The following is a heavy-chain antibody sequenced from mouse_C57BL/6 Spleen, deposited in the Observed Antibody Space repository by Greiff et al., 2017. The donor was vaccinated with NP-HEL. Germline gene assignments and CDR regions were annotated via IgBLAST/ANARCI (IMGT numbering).Heavy chain of an antibody. J-gene: IGHJ2*01. V-gene: IGHV5-9-1*02. CDR2: ISSGGDYI. Sequence: EVQLVESGEGLVKPGGSLKLSCAASGFTFSSYAMSWVRQTPEKRLEWVAYISSGGDYIYYADTVKGRFTISRDNARNTLYLQMSSLKSEDTAMYYCTRDGYYGSRYYFDYWGQGTTLTVSS. CDR1: GFTFSSYA. CDR3: TRDGYYGSRYYFDY. D-gene: IGHD1-1*01.